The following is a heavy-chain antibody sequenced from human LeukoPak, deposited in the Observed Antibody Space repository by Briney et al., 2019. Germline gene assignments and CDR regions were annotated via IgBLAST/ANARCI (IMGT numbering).Heavy chain of an antibody. Sequence: ASVKVSCKASGYRFIDYYMHWVRQAPGQGLEWMGVINPSGSTTTYAQHFQGRVFMTRDRSTNTLYMELSSLRSDDTAVYFCARVRVKDSSTWYYDSWGQGTLVSVSS. D-gene: IGHD2-2*01. CDR2: INPSGSTT. J-gene: IGHJ4*02. V-gene: IGHV1-46*01. CDR1: GYRFIDYY. CDR3: ARVRVKDSSTWYYDS.